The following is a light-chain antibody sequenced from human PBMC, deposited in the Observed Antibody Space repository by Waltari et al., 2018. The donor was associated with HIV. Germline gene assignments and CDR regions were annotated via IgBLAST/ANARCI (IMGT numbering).Light chain of an antibody. J-gene: IGLJ1*01. CDR3: ASFTSGRLNV. CDR2: DVY. Sequence: QSALTQPASVSGSPGQSITISCTGTSSDVGAYDYVSWYQQHPGKVPKLLIYDVYNRPSRISNRFSGSKSGNTASLTISVLQAEDEAHYYCASFTSGRLNVFGTGTKVTVL. V-gene: IGLV2-14*03. CDR1: SSDVGAYDY.